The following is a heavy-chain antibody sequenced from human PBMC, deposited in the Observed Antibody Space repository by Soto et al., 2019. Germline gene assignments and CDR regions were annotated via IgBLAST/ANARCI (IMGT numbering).Heavy chain of an antibody. CDR2: ISYDATNK. CDR3: ASAPTSRLDY. CDR1: GFTFSTFA. V-gene: IGHV3-30-3*01. Sequence: QVQMVESGGAVVHPGRSLRLSCAASGFTFSTFAMHWVRQAPGKGLEWVAVISYDATNKFYADSVKGRFTISRDNSENTLHLQMTSLRSEDTGVYYCASAPTSRLDYWGQGTLVTVSS. J-gene: IGHJ4*02.